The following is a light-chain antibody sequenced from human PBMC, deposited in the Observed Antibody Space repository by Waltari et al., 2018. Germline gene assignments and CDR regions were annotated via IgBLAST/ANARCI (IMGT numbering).Light chain of an antibody. CDR2: AAS. Sequence: DIQMTQSPSSLSASVGDRVTITYRESKRISSYLNWYQQKPVKTPKLLIYAASSLQSGVPSRFSGSGSGSDFTLTISSLQPEDFATYYCQQSYSTPYTFGQGTKLEIK. V-gene: IGKV1-39*01. J-gene: IGKJ2*01. CDR1: KRISSY. CDR3: QQSYSTPYT.